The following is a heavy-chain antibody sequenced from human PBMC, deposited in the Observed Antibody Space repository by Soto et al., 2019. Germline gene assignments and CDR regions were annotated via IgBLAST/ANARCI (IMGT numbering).Heavy chain of an antibody. CDR1: GGTISRYY. V-gene: IGHV4-59*01. J-gene: IGHJ6*02. CDR3: ARDLWGYCGTDCYPLDV. CDR2: MYNTGST. D-gene: IGHD2-21*02. Sequence: VQLQETGPGLVKPSETLSLTCTVSGGTISRYYWSWIRQPPGKGLERIGYMYNTGSTVYNPSFKIRVTISVDTSKNQFSLKLNSVTAADTAVYYCARDLWGYCGTDCYPLDVWGQGTTVTVSS.